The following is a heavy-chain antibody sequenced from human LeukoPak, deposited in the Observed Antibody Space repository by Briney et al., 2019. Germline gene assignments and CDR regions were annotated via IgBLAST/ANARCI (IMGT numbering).Heavy chain of an antibody. V-gene: IGHV3-23*01. D-gene: IGHD6-19*01. Sequence: GGSLRPSCVASGSTFANYPMAWVRQAPGKGLEWISAIDRNVVTTTYADSVKGRFTVSRDNSKNTLYLQMNSLRDEDTGKYYCAKTSGWSSWGQGTMVTVSS. CDR1: GSTFANYP. J-gene: IGHJ5*02. CDR3: AKTSGWSS. CDR2: IDRNVVTT.